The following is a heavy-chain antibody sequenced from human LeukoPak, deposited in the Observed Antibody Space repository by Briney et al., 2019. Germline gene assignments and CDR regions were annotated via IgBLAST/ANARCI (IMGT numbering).Heavy chain of an antibody. J-gene: IGHJ4*02. V-gene: IGHV4-39*01. Sequence: SETLSLTCSASGGSINTRSYFWGWIRQSPGKGLEWIASMYYSGTTYYNPSLKSRVTISVDTYKSQLSLKLSSVTAADTAVYYCARQRGSGWYHPHLFWGQGILVTVSS. CDR2: MYYSGTT. D-gene: IGHD6-19*01. CDR3: ARQRGSGWYHPHLF. CDR1: GGSINTRSYF.